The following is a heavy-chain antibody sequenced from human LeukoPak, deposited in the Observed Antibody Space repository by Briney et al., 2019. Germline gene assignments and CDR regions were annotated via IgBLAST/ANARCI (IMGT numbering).Heavy chain of an antibody. Sequence: SETLSLTCAVSGYSISSGYYWVWIRQPPGKGLEWIGSIFHSGSTYYNPSLQSRFTISLDTSKNHFSLKLSSVTAADTALYYCARGDYYSNRWPFDYWGQGTLVTVSS. D-gene: IGHD6-19*01. V-gene: IGHV4-38-2*01. CDR2: IFHSGST. J-gene: IGHJ4*02. CDR3: ARGDYYSNRWPFDY. CDR1: GYSISSGYY.